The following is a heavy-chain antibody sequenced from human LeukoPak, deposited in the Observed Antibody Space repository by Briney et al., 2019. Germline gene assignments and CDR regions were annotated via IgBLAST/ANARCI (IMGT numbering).Heavy chain of an antibody. Sequence: ASVKVSCKASGYTFTSYYMHWVRQAPGQGLEWMGIINPSGGSTNYAQKLQGRVTMTTDTFTSTAYMELSSLRSEDTAVYYCAGTDDFWSPPFDYWGQGTLVTVSS. CDR3: AGTDDFWSPPFDY. J-gene: IGHJ4*02. V-gene: IGHV1-46*01. CDR2: INPSGGST. CDR1: GYTFTSYY. D-gene: IGHD3-3*01.